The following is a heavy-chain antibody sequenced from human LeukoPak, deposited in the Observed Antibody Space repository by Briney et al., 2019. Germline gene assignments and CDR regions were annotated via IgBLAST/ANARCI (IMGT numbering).Heavy chain of an antibody. J-gene: IGHJ6*02. Sequence: PGGSLRLSCAASGFTFSSYEMNWVRQAPGKGLEWVSDISSSGGTIYYADSVKGRFTISRDNAKNSLYLHMSRLRAEDTAVYYCARVLSARYYYYGMDVWGQGPTVTVSS. CDR2: ISSSGGTI. V-gene: IGHV3-48*03. CDR1: GFTFSSYE. D-gene: IGHD3-10*01. CDR3: ARVLSARYYYYGMDV.